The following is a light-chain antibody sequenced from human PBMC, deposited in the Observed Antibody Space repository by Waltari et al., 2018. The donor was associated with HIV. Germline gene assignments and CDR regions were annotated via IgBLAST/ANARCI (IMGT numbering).Light chain of an antibody. J-gene: IGLJ2*01. Sequence: SYVLTQPPSVSVAPGQTARITCGGNKIGNKSVHWYQQKPGQAPVLVVNDDSDRPSGIPERFSGSNSGNTATLTISRVEVGDEADYFCQVWDSSSDLVVFGGGTKLTVL. V-gene: IGLV3-21*02. CDR3: QVWDSSSDLVV. CDR1: KIGNKS. CDR2: DDS.